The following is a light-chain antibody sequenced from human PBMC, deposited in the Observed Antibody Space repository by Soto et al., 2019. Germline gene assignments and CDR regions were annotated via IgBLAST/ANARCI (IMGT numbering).Light chain of an antibody. CDR1: QSVSSS. Sequence: EIVLTQSPDTLSLSPGERATLSCRASQSVSSSLAWYQQKPGQAPRLLIYDASNRATGIPARFSGSGSGTDFTLTISSLEPEDFAVYYCQQRSNWPLEVTFRPGTKVDIK. V-gene: IGKV3-11*01. CDR3: QQRSNWPLEVT. J-gene: IGKJ3*01. CDR2: DAS.